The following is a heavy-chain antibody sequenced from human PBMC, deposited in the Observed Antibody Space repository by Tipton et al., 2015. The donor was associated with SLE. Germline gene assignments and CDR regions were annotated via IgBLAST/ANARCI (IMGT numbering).Heavy chain of an antibody. V-gene: IGHV4-34*01. CDR3: ARKGN. J-gene: IGHJ4*02. D-gene: IGHD3-10*01. Sequence: LRLSCAVYGGSFSGYYWSWIRQPPGKGLEWIGEINHSGSTNYNPSLKSRVTISVDTSKNQFSLKLSSVIAADTAVYYCARKGNWGQGTLVTVSS. CDR2: INHSGST. CDR1: GGSFSGYY.